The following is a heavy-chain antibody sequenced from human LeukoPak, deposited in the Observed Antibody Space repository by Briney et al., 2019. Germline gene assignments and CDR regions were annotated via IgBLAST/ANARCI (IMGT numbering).Heavy chain of an antibody. CDR3: ALSAEKQLVYFDF. Sequence: ASVKVSCEASGDTFSNYDVTWVRQAPGQGLEWMGRIIPVFDTAKYAQNFQGRVTMTTDESSSTAYMELYSLRSEDTAVYYCALSAEKQLVYFDFWGQGTLVTVSS. CDR2: IIPVFDTA. CDR1: GDTFSNYD. J-gene: IGHJ4*02. D-gene: IGHD6-13*01. V-gene: IGHV1-69*05.